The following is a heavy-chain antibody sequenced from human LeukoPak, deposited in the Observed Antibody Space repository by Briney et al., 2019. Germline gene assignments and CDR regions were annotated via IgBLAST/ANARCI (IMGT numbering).Heavy chain of an antibody. V-gene: IGHV3-43*01. CDR3: AKDIGDSVGYNYFDS. D-gene: IGHD3-22*01. J-gene: IGHJ4*02. Sequence: GGSLRLSCAASGFTFDDCTMHWVRQAPGKGLEWVSLISWHGSTTKYADSVKGRFTISRDNLKNSLSLQMNSLGPEDTALYYCAKDIGDSVGYNYFDSWGQGTLVTVSS. CDR2: ISWHGSTT. CDR1: GFTFDDCT.